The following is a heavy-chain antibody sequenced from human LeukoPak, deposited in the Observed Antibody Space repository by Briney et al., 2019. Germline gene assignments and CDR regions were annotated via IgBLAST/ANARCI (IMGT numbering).Heavy chain of an antibody. CDR1: GFTFSSYA. J-gene: IGHJ4*02. D-gene: IGHD3-10*01. CDR2: ISGSGGST. V-gene: IGHV3-23*01. Sequence: GGSLRLSCAASGFTFSSYAMSWVRQAPGKGLEWVSAISGSGGSTYYADSVKGRFTLSRDNPKYTLYLQMNSLRAEDTAVYYCAKDFAMVRGVMLYFDYWGQGTLVTVSS. CDR3: AKDFAMVRGVMLYFDY.